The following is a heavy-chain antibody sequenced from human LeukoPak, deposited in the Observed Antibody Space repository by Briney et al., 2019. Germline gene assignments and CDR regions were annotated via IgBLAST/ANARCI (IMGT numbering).Heavy chain of an antibody. CDR2: IIPIFGIA. CDR1: GGTFSSYA. D-gene: IGHD6-13*01. CDR3: ARDGIAAAGRGFYDY. V-gene: IGHV1-69*10. Sequence: SVKVSCKASGGTFSSYAISWVRQAPGQGLEWMGGIIPIFGIANYAQKFQGRVTITADKSTSTAYMELSSLRSEDPAVYYCARDGIAAAGRGFYDYWGQGTLVTVSS. J-gene: IGHJ4*02.